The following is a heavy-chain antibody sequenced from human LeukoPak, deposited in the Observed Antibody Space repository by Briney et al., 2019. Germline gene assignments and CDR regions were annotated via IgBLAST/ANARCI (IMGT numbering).Heavy chain of an antibody. CDR2: IIPIFGTA. CDR3: AINYGYYDYVWGSYPLAHAFDI. J-gene: IGHJ3*02. D-gene: IGHD3-16*02. V-gene: IGHV1-69*05. Sequence: SVKVSCKASGGTFSSYAISWVRQAPGQGLEWMGGIIPIFGTANYAQKFQGRVTITTDESTSTAYMELSSLRSADTAVYYCAINYGYYDYVWGSYPLAHAFDIWGQGTMVTVSS. CDR1: GGTFSSYA.